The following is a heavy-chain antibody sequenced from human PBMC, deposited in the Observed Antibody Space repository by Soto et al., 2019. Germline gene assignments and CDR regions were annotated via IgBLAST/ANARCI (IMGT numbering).Heavy chain of an antibody. CDR1: GGSISSGGYS. V-gene: IGHV4-30-2*01. Sequence: PSETLSLTCAVSGGSISSGGYSWSWIRQPPGKGLEWIGEIYHSGSTYYNPSLKSRVTISVDKWKNQFSLQLRSMTAADTAVYYCAAHSGSTYGPLDYWGQGTRVTVSS. J-gene: IGHJ4*02. CDR2: IYHSGST. CDR3: AAHSGSTYGPLDY. D-gene: IGHD3-10*01.